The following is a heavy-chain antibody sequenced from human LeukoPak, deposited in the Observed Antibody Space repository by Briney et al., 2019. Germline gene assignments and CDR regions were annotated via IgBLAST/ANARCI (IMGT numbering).Heavy chain of an antibody. CDR3: STEDKYCTATSCADC. V-gene: IGHV1-2*02. CDR1: GYSFTTYY. D-gene: IGHD2-8*02. J-gene: IGHJ4*02. Sequence: ASVKVSCKASGYSFTTYYVHWVRQAPGQGLEWMGFMRPTSGDSNFAQKFQDRVTMTRDTSITTAYLELSRLTSDDTAVYYCSTEDKYCTATSCADCWGQGTLVTVSS. CDR2: MRPTSGDS.